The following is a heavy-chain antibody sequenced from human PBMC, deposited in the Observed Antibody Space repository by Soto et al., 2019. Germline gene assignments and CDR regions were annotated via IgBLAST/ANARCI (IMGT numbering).Heavy chain of an antibody. D-gene: IGHD1-26*01. CDR3: ARERPLSSPCDAFDL. J-gene: IGHJ3*01. V-gene: IGHV1-2*02. Sequence: QVQLVQSGAEVKKTGASVKVSCMASGYNFIAQNIHWVRHAPGLGLEWMGKMNPKSGVSDYEQEFQGRVTVTRDTSISTGYMELTSLKSDDTAGDYCARERPLSSPCDAFDLWGQGTMVIVSS. CDR2: MNPKSGVS. CDR1: GYNFIAQN.